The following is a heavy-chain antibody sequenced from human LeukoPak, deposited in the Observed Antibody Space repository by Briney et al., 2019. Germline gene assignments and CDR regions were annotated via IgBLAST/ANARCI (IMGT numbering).Heavy chain of an antibody. CDR3: ARVVVIADPFDY. J-gene: IGHJ4*02. D-gene: IGHD2-21*01. CDR2: VNPNSGGT. V-gene: IGHV1-2*02. CDR1: GYTFTGYY. Sequence: ASVKVSCKASGYTFTGYYMHWVRQAPGQGLEWMGWVNPNSGGTNYAQKFQGRVTMTRDTSISTAYMELSRLRSDDTAVYYCARVVVIADPFDYWGQGTLVTVSS.